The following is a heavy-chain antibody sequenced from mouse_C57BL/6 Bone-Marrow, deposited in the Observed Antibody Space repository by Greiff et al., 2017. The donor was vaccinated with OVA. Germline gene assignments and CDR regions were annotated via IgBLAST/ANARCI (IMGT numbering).Heavy chain of an antibody. J-gene: IGHJ1*03. CDR3: ARGGGYYYGSSYWYFDV. D-gene: IGHD1-1*01. V-gene: IGHV1-50*01. CDR1: GYTFTSYW. CDR2: IDPSDSYT. Sequence: QVHVKQPGAELVKPGASVKLSCKASGYTFTSYWMQWVKQRPGQGLEWIGEIDPSDSYTNYNQKFKGKATLTVDTSSSTAYMQLSSLTSEDSAVYYCARGGGYYYGSSYWYFDVWGTGTTVTVSS.